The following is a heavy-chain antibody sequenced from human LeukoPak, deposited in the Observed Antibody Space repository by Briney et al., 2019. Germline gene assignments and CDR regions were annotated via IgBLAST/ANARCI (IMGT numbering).Heavy chain of an antibody. CDR3: LRDYYGF. D-gene: IGHD3-10*01. V-gene: IGHV3-7*04. CDR2: IKADGSET. J-gene: IGHJ4*02. Sequence: GGSLRLSCAASGFTFRDYWMSWVRQAPGRGLEWLANIKADGSETYYVDSVKGRFTVSRDNAETSLYVQMTSLSDADTAVSYCLRDYYGFWGQGTLVTVSS. CDR1: GFTFRDYW.